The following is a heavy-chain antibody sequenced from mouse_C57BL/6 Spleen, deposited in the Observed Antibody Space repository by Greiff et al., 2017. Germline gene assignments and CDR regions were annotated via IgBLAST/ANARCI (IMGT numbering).Heavy chain of an antibody. V-gene: IGHV1-82*01. D-gene: IGHD3-3*01. Sequence: VQLQQSGPELVKPGASVKISCKASGYAFSSSWMNWVKQRPGKGLEWIGRIYPGDGDTNYNGKFKGKATLTADKSSSTAYMQLSSLTSEDSAVYFCARSRDVHYWGQGTTLTVSA. CDR1: GYAFSSSW. CDR2: IYPGDGDT. J-gene: IGHJ2*01. CDR3: ARSRDVHY.